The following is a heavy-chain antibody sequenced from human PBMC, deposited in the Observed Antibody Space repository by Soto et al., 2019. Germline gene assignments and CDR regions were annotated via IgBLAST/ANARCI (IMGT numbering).Heavy chain of an antibody. D-gene: IGHD3-10*01. CDR3: ARGRYGEY. Sequence: QVHLVQSGAEVKKPGASVKVSCKGSGYAFTTYGITWVRQAPGQGLEWMGWISAHNGNTNYAQKLQGRVTVTRDTSTITAYMELRSLRSDDTAVYYCARGRYGEYWGQGALVTVS. CDR1: GYAFTTYG. CDR2: ISAHNGNT. J-gene: IGHJ4*02. V-gene: IGHV1-18*01.